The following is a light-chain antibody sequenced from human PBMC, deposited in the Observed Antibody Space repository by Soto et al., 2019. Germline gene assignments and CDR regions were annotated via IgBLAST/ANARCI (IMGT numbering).Light chain of an antibody. CDR1: QGIRTD. J-gene: IGKJ1*01. CDR3: QHYNTYPWT. V-gene: IGKV1-17*01. Sequence: IQMTQSPSSLSASVRGRFNITCRASQGIRTDLGWYQQKPGKAPNLLIHKASHLESGVPSRFSGSGSGTEFTLTISSLQPGDFATYYCQHYNTYPWTFGQGTKVDIK. CDR2: KAS.